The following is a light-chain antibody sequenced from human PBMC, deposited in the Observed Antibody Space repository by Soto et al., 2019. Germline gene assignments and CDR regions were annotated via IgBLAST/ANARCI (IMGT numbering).Light chain of an antibody. Sequence: SVLTQSPGTLSLSTGERATLSCRASQSVSNNYLAWYQQKPGQAPRLLIYGASSRATGIPDRFSGGGSGTEFTLTISSLQSEDFAVYYCQQYNNWPPITFGQGTRLEIK. CDR1: QSVSNN. J-gene: IGKJ5*01. CDR2: GAS. CDR3: QQYNNWPPIT. V-gene: IGKV3D-15*01.